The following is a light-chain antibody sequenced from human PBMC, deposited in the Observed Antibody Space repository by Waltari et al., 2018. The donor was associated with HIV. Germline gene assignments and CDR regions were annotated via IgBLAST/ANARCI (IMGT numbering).Light chain of an antibody. J-gene: IGLJ2*01. CDR1: SSNIGAGYD. V-gene: IGLV1-40*01. CDR3: QSYDSSLTGSV. CDR2: GNN. Sequence: QSVLTQPPSVSGAPGPRVTISCTGSSSNIGAGYDVHWYQQVPGTAPNLLIYGNNNRPSGVPDRFSASKAGASPSLAITGLQAEDEADYYCQSYDSSLTGSVFGGGTKLTVL.